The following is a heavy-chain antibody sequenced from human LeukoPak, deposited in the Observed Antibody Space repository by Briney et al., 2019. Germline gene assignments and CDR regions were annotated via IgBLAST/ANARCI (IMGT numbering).Heavy chain of an antibody. CDR1: GFTFSSYA. CDR2: ISGSGGST. V-gene: IGHV3-23*01. CDR3: AKLQEGVVVAASSDY. J-gene: IGHJ4*02. Sequence: PGGSLRRSCAASGFTFSSYAISWVRQAPGKGLEWVSAISGSGGSTYYADSVKGRFTISRDNSKNTLYLQMNSLRAEDTAVYYCAKLQEGVVVAASSDYWGQGTLVTVSS. D-gene: IGHD2-15*01.